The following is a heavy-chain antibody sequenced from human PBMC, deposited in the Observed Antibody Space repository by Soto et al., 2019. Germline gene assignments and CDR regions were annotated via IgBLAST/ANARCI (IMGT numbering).Heavy chain of an antibody. CDR2: IYYNGNT. Sequence: SENLSLTYTLSCVSITSGAYYWSWVRQHPGKGLEWIGYIYYNGNTYFSPSLKSRLTISIDTSKNQFSLKLSSVTAADTAMYYCARARLRAVYAFDFWGQGTMVT. V-gene: IGHV4-31*03. CDR1: CVSITSGAYY. CDR3: ARARLRAVYAFDF. D-gene: IGHD4-17*01. J-gene: IGHJ3*01.